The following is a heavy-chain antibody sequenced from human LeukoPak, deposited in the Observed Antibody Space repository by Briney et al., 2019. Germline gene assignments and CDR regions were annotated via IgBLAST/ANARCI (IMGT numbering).Heavy chain of an antibody. CDR3: AREHDYGGNFDY. V-gene: IGHV4-34*01. D-gene: IGHD4-23*01. Sequence: SETLSLTCAVYGGSLSGYYWSWIRQPPGKGLEWIGESNHSGSTNYNPSLKSRVTISVDTSKNQFSLKLSSVTAADTAVYYCAREHDYGGNFDYWGQGTLVTVSS. J-gene: IGHJ4*02. CDR2: SNHSGST. CDR1: GGSLSGYY.